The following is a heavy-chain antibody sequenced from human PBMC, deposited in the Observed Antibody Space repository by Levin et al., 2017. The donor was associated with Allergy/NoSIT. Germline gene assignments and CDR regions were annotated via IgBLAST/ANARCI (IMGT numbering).Heavy chain of an antibody. J-gene: IGHJ5*02. D-gene: IGHD6-13*01. Sequence: GESLKISCKASGYTFTSYDINWVRQATGQGLEWMGWMNPNSGNTGYAQKFQGRVTMTRNTSISTAYMELSSLRSEDTAVYYCARGGWIAAAGYGAKGFDPWGQGTLVTVSS. CDR1: GYTFTSYD. CDR3: ARGGWIAAAGYGAKGFDP. V-gene: IGHV1-8*01. CDR2: MNPNSGNT.